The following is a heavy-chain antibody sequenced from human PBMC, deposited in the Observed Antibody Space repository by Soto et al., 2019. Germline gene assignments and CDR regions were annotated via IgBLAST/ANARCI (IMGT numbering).Heavy chain of an antibody. CDR3: AREKNYYDSSCYSVEAFDI. CDR1: GFTFSSYA. J-gene: IGHJ3*02. V-gene: IGHV3-30-3*01. D-gene: IGHD3-22*01. Sequence: GGSLRLSCAASGFTFSSYAMHWVRQAPGKGLEWVAVISYDGSNKYYADSVKGRFTISRDNSKNTLYLQMNSLRAEDTAVYYCAREKNYYDSSCYSVEAFDIWGQGTMVTVSS. CDR2: ISYDGSNK.